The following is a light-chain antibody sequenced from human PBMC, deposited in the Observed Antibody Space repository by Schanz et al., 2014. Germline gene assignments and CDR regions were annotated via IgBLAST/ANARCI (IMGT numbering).Light chain of an antibody. CDR1: SSDVGRYNR. CDR2: QVN. CDR3: SSYAGSSTVV. J-gene: IGLJ2*01. Sequence: QSALTQPPSVSGSPGQSVTISCTGSSSDVGRYNRVSWFQQPPGTAPKLMIFQVNSRPSGVPDRFSGSKSGNTASLTISGLQAEDEAHYYCSSYAGSSTVVFGGGTKLTVL. V-gene: IGLV2-18*02.